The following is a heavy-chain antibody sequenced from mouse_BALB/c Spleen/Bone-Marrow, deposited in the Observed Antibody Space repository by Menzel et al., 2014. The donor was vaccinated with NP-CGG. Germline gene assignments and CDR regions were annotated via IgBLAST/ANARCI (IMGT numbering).Heavy chain of an antibody. CDR1: GYTFTSYW. V-gene: IGHV1S22*01. CDR3: TPRLRY. D-gene: IGHD1-2*01. Sequence: KQSGSELVRPGASVKLSCKASGYTFTSYWMHWVKQRPGQGLEWIGNIYPGSGSTNYDEKSKSKATLTVDTSSSTAYMQLSSLTSEDSAVYYCTPRLRYWGQGTTLTVSS. J-gene: IGHJ2*01. CDR2: IYPGSGST.